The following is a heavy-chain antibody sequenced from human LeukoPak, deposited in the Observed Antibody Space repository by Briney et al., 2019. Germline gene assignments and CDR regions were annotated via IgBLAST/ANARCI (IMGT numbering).Heavy chain of an antibody. Sequence: PSETLSLTCAVYGGSFSGYYWSWIRQPPGKGLEWIGEINHSGSTNYNPSLKSRVTISVDTSKNQFPLKLSSVTAADTAVYYCARGSRLTKPYYYYYYMDVWGKGTTVTVSS. D-gene: IGHD2-8*01. CDR2: INHSGST. J-gene: IGHJ6*03. V-gene: IGHV4-34*01. CDR3: ARGSRLTKPYYYYYYMDV. CDR1: GGSFSGYY.